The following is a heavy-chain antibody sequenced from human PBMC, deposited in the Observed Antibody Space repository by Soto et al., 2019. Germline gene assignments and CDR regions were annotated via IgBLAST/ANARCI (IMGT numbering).Heavy chain of an antibody. CDR1: GGSISRCDYY. Sequence: SETLSLTFTVPGGSISRCDYYWSWIRQPPGKGLEWIGYIYYSGSTYYNPSLKSRVTISVDTSKNQFSLKLSSVTAADTAVYYCARARESRDGYNSPFDYWGQGTLVTVS. CDR2: IYYSGST. CDR3: ARARESRDGYNSPFDY. J-gene: IGHJ4*02. D-gene: IGHD5-12*01. V-gene: IGHV4-30-4*01.